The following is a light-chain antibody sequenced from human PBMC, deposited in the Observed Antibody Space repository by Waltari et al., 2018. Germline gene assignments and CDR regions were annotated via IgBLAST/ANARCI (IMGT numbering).Light chain of an antibody. CDR3: QQYNSHPWT. CDR1: QNIGSW. V-gene: IGKV1-5*03. Sequence: DIQMTQSPSTLSASVGDTVTLTCRASQNIGSWLPWYQQKPGKAPKLLIYTASTLQSGVPSRFSGSGSGTEFTVTISSLLPDDFATYYCQQYNSHPWTFGQGTKVEIK. CDR2: TAS. J-gene: IGKJ1*01.